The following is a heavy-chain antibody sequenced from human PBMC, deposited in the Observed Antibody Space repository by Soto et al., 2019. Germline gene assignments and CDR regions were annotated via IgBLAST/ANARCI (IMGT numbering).Heavy chain of an antibody. CDR2: ISGSGGST. Sequence: EVQLLESGGGLVQPGGSLRLSCAASGFTFSSYAMSWVRQAPGKGLEWVSAISGSGGSTYYADSVKGRFTISRDNSKNTLYLKMNSLRAEDTAVYYCAKDSGSGGSFGDFDYWGQGTLVTVSS. CDR1: GFTFSSYA. D-gene: IGHD2-15*01. V-gene: IGHV3-23*01. CDR3: AKDSGSGGSFGDFDY. J-gene: IGHJ4*02.